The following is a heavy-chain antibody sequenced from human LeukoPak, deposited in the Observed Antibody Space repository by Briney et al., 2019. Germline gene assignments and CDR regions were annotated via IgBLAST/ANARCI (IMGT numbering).Heavy chain of an antibody. D-gene: IGHD6-13*01. CDR2: ISWNSGSI. CDR3: AKDRRFQYSSIREHNWFDP. V-gene: IGHV3-9*01. J-gene: IGHJ5*02. Sequence: PGGSLRLSCAASGFTFDDCAMHWVRQAPGKGLEWVSGISWNSGSIGYADSVKGRFTISRDNAKNSLYLQMNSLRAEDTALYYCAKDRRFQYSSIREHNWFDPWGQGTLVTVSS. CDR1: GFTFDDCA.